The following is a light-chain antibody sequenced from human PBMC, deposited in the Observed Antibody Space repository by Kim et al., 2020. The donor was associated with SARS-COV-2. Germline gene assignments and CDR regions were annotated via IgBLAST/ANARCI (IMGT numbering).Light chain of an antibody. Sequence: EIVLTQSPATLSLSPGERATLSCRASQYVSNYLAWYQQRPGQAPRLLIYDVSDRATAIPARFSGSGSGTDFTLTISSLEPEDFAVYYCQHRRSFGQGTTVDIK. J-gene: IGKJ1*01. V-gene: IGKV3-11*01. CDR3: QHRRS. CDR2: DVS. CDR1: QYVSNY.